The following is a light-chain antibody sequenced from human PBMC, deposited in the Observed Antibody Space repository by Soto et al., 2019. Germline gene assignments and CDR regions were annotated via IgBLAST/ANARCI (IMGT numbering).Light chain of an antibody. CDR3: QQRSNWPST. V-gene: IGKV3-11*01. CDR1: ESVSRY. CDR2: DAS. J-gene: IGKJ4*01. Sequence: EIVLTQSPATLSLSPGNRATLSCTASESVSRYLAWYQQKPGQAPRLLIYDASNRSTGIPARFSGSGSGTDFTLTITRLEPEDFAVYYCQQRSNWPSTFGGGTKVELK.